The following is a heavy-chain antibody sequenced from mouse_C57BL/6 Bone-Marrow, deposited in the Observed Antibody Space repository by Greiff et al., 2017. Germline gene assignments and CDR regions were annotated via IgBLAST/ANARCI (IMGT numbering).Heavy chain of an antibody. CDR1: GYSFTSYY. V-gene: IGHV1-66*01. CDR2: IYPGSGNT. D-gene: IGHD2-1*01. CDR3: ARSHRNYAYYYAMDY. Sequence: QVQLKESGPELVKPGASVKISCKASGYSFTSYYIHWVKQRPGQGLEWIGWIYPGSGNTKYNEKFKGKATLTADTSSSTAYMQLSSLTSEDSAVYYCARSHRNYAYYYAMDYWGQGTSVTVSS. J-gene: IGHJ4*01.